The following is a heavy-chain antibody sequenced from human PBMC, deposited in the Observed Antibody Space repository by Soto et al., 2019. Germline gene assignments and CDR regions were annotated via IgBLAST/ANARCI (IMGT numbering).Heavy chain of an antibody. V-gene: IGHV3-21*01. CDR3: AKEVGRSYYGMDV. CDR1: GFTFNSYT. J-gene: IGHJ6*04. Sequence: EAQLVESGGGLVKPGGSLRLSCAASGFTFNSYTMNWVRQAPGKGLEWVSSITSSGSYIYYADSVKGRFTISRDNAKNSLYLQMDILRAEDTAVYYCAKEVGRSYYGMDVWGDGTTVTVSS. CDR2: ITSSGSYI. D-gene: IGHD1-26*01.